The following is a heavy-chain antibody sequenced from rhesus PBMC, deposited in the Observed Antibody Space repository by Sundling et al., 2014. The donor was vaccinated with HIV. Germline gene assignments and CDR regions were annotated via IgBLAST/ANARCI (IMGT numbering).Heavy chain of an antibody. CDR2: IYGTTMRT. J-gene: IGHJ4*01. V-gene: IGHV4S10*01. CDR3: ARDLHGTTDY. Sequence: QVQLQESGPGLVKPSETLSLTCAVSGGSISDNYRWTWIRQSPGKQLEWIGHIYGTTMRTDYNPSLQSRVTVSKDTTNNQFSLKLTSVTAADTAVYYCARDLHGTTDYWGQGVLVTVSS. CDR1: GGSISDNYR. D-gene: IGHD4-29*01.